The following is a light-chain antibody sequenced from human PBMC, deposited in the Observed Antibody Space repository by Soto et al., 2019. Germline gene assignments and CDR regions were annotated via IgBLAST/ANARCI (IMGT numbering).Light chain of an antibody. J-gene: IGKJ4*01. CDR3: QQYGSSPPLT. CDR2: GAS. CDR1: QSVSSIF. Sequence: EIVLTQSPGTLSLSPGERATLFCRASQSVSSIFLAWYQQKPGQTPRLLVYGASSRATGIPDRFSGSGSGTDFTLTISRLEPEDFAVYYCQQYGSSPPLTFGGGTKVDIK. V-gene: IGKV3-20*01.